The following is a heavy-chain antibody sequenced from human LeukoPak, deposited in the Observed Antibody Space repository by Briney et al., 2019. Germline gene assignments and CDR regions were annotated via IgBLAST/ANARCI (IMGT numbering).Heavy chain of an antibody. Sequence: SETLSLTCTVSGGSISSGDYYWSWIRQPPGKGLEWIGSIYYSGSTYYNPSLKSRVTISVDTSKNQFSLKLSSVTAADTAVYYCARARRSNSSGLDYWGQGTLVTVSS. D-gene: IGHD6-19*01. V-gene: IGHV4-39*07. J-gene: IGHJ4*02. CDR2: IYYSGST. CDR3: ARARRSNSSGLDY. CDR1: GGSISSGDYY.